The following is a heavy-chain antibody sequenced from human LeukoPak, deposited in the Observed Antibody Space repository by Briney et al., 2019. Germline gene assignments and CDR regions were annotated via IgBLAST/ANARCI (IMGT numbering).Heavy chain of an antibody. CDR3: AAQRGASLHDFWSTRLFDP. D-gene: IGHD3-3*01. V-gene: IGHV1-58*02. CDR1: GFTFPNSA. J-gene: IGHJ5*02. CDR2: IVLGAGNT. Sequence: SVKVSCKASGFTFPNSAMQWVRQARGQRLEWIGWIVLGAGNTVYSHKFHDRVTITRDVSTNTAYMELDSLGSEDTAAYYCAAQRGASLHDFWSTRLFDPWGQGTLVTVSS.